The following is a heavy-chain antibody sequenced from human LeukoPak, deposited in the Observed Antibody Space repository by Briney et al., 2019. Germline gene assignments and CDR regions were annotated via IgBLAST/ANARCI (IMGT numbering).Heavy chain of an antibody. D-gene: IGHD5-18*01. Sequence: GGSLRLSCAASGFTFSSYWMHWVRQAPGKGLVWVSRINTDGRTTTYADSVKGRFTISRDNAKNTLYLQMNTLRAEGTAVYYCARDIWGTAMAPNWFDPWGQGTLVTVSS. CDR2: INTDGRTT. CDR1: GFTFSSYW. V-gene: IGHV3-74*01. CDR3: ARDIWGTAMAPNWFDP. J-gene: IGHJ5*02.